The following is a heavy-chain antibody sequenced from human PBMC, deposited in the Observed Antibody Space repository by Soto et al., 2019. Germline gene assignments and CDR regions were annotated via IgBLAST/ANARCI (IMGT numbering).Heavy chain of an antibody. Sequence: GGSLRLSCAASGFRFSTYGMIWVRQAPGKGLEWVSAITGNAGSTFYGDSVKGRFTISRDNSRNTLFLQMKSLRAEDTAVYYCAKDQFSSGWYNDYYYGLNVWGQGTTVTVSS. CDR3: AKDQFSSGWYNDYYYGLNV. CDR2: ITGNAGST. J-gene: IGHJ6*02. D-gene: IGHD6-19*01. V-gene: IGHV3-23*01. CDR1: GFRFSTYG.